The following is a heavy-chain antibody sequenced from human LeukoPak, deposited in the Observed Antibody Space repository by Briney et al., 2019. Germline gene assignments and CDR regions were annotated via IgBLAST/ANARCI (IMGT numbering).Heavy chain of an antibody. J-gene: IGHJ4*02. V-gene: IGHV4-34*01. CDR3: ARALNYDFWSGYPPTSPYYFDY. Sequence: AAETLSLTCAVYGGSFGGYYWSWIRQPPGKGLEWIGEINHSGSTNYNPSLKSRVTISVDTSKNQFSLKLSSVTAADTAVYYCARALNYDFWSGYPPTSPYYFDYWGQGTLVTVSS. CDR1: GGSFGGYY. D-gene: IGHD3-3*01. CDR2: INHSGST.